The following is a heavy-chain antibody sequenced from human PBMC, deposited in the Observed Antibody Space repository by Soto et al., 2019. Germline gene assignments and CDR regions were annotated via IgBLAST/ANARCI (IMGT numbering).Heavy chain of an antibody. V-gene: IGHV3-23*01. CDR2: ISGSGGST. D-gene: IGHD3-10*01. CDR3: AKDPAGSRSHFDY. J-gene: IGHJ4*02. Sequence: GGSLRLSCAASGFTFSNYAMSWVRQAPGKGLEWVSSISGSGGSTYYADSVKGRFTISRDNSKNTLYLQMNSLRAEDTAVYYCAKDPAGSRSHFDYWGRGTLVTVSS. CDR1: GFTFSNYA.